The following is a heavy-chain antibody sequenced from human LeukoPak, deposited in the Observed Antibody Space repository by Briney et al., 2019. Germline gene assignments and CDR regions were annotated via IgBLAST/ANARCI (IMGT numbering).Heavy chain of an antibody. CDR1: GFTFSNYN. Sequence: GGSLRLSCAASGFTFSNYNMNWVRQTPGKGLEWVSYISRDYRTIYYADSVKGQFTISRDNAKNSLYLQMNNLGAEDTAVYYCARVDGSCSSSSCRLYFDYWGQGTLVTVSS. J-gene: IGHJ4*02. CDR3: ARVDGSCSSSSCRLYFDY. CDR2: ISRDYRTI. V-gene: IGHV3-48*01. D-gene: IGHD2-2*03.